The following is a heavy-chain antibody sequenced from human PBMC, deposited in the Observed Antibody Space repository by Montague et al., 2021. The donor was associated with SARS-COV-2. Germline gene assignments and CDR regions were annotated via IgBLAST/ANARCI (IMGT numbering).Heavy chain of an antibody. D-gene: IGHD2-2*01. J-gene: IGHJ6*02. CDR1: GFNFDEYT. CDR2: IVGDADRA. CDR3: AKDIDCSSNYSSTTGFVFSSYGMDV. Sequence: SLRLSCAASGFNFDEYTMHWVRQVPGRGLEWVSLIVGDADRAHYAASVIGRFTVSRDNSKNSLFLEMHSLRSEDAGLYYCAKDIDCSSNYSSTTGFVFSSYGMDVWGQGTTVTVSS. V-gene: IGHV3-43*02.